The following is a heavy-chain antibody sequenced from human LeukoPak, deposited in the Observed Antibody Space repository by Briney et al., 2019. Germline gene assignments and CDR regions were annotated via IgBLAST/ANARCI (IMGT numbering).Heavy chain of an antibody. J-gene: IGHJ3*02. CDR3: AKVAVAGFDAFDI. Sequence: GGSLRLSCAASGFTFSSYAMHWVRQAPGKGLEWVAVISYDGSNKYYADSVKGRFTISRDNSKNTLYLQMNSLRAEDTAAYYCAKVAVAGFDAFDIWGQGTMVTVSS. CDR2: ISYDGSNK. CDR1: GFTFSSYA. V-gene: IGHV3-30-3*01. D-gene: IGHD6-19*01.